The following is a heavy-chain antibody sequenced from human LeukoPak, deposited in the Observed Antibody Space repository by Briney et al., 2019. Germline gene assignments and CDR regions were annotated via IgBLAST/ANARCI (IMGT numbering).Heavy chain of an antibody. CDR3: SEGYFEPFDH. D-gene: IGHD2/OR15-2a*01. CDR1: GASVSSSH. J-gene: IGHJ4*02. CDR2: LSYTGKT. Sequence: SETLSLTCVVSGASVSSSHWNWIRQLPGKGLEWIGCLSYTGKTDYNPSLTSRVTISLDTSKNQVSLKLRSVTAAATAVYYCSEGYFEPFDHWGQGTLVTVPS. V-gene: IGHV4-59*02.